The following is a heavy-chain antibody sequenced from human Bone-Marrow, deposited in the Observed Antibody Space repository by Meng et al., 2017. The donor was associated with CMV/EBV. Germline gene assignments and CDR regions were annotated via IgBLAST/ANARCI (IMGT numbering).Heavy chain of an antibody. Sequence: ASVKVSCKASGYTFTGYYMHWVRQAPGQGLEWMGWINPNSGGTNYAQKFQGRVTMTRDTSISTAYMELSRLRSDDTAVYYCATISKGYYYYGKDVWGQGTTVTVSS. J-gene: IGHJ6*02. CDR1: GYTFTGYY. CDR2: INPNSGGT. D-gene: IGHD3-9*01. V-gene: IGHV1-2*02. CDR3: ATISKGYYYYGKDV.